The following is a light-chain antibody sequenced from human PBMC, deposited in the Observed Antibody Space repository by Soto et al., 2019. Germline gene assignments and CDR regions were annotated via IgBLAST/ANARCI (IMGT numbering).Light chain of an antibody. CDR2: LGS. J-gene: IGKJ1*01. Sequence: DIVMTQSPLSLPVNPGESASISCRSSQSLLHSNGYNYLDWYLQKPGQSPQLLIYLGSNRAPGVADRFIGRGSGTDFTLNISRVEAEDVGVYSCMQALLAQGWTFGQGTKVEIK. CDR1: QSLLHSNGYNY. CDR3: MQALLAQGWT. V-gene: IGKV2-28*01.